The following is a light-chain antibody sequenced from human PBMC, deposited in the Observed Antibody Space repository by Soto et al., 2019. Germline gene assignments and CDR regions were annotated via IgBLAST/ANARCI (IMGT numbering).Light chain of an antibody. CDR3: QQLNSYPRT. CDR1: QGISSY. CDR2: AAS. J-gene: IGKJ3*01. Sequence: IQLTQSPSSLSASVGDRVTITCRASQGISSYLAWYQQKPGTAPKLLIYAASTLQSGGPSRFSGSGSGTDVTLTISSLQPEDFATYYGQQLNSYPRTFGPGTKVDIK. V-gene: IGKV1-9*01.